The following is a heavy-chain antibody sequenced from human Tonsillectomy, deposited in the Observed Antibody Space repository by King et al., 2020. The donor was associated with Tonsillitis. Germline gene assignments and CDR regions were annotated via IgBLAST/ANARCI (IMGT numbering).Heavy chain of an antibody. CDR2: INHSGST. J-gene: IGHJ4*02. CDR1: GGSFSDYY. D-gene: IGHD3-10*01. CDR3: ARPIGYNSGSYVSY. Sequence: VQLQQWGAGLLKPSETLSLTCAVYGGSFSDYYWSWIRQPPGKGLEWIGEINHSGSTNYNPSLTGRVTISIDASKNQFSLKLNSLTAADTAVYYCARPIGYNSGSYVSYWGQGTLVTVSS. V-gene: IGHV4-34*01.